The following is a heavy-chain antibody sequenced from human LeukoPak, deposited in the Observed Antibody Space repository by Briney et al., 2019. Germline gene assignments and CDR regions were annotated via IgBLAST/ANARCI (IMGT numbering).Heavy chain of an antibody. Sequence: ASVKVSCKASGYTFTSYDINWVRQATGQGLEWMGWMNPNSGNTGYAQEFQGRVTITRNTSISTAYMELSSLRSEDTAVYYCARGSYYDFWSGYQNNWFDPWGQGTLVTVSS. CDR2: MNPNSGNT. V-gene: IGHV1-8*03. CDR1: GYTFTSYD. CDR3: ARGSYYDFWSGYQNNWFDP. J-gene: IGHJ5*02. D-gene: IGHD3-3*01.